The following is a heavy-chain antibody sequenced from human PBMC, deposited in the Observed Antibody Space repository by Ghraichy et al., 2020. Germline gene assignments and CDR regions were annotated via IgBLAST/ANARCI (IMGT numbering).Heavy chain of an antibody. CDR1: GFTFSSYW. CDR2: IKQDGSER. V-gene: IGHV3-7*03. J-gene: IGHJ4*02. Sequence: LSLTCVASGFTFSSYWMSWVRQAPGKGLEWVANIKQDGSERYYVDSVKGRFTISRDNSKNTLDLQMNSLRVEDTAVYYCARRGQQRGYFDYWGQGTLV. D-gene: IGHD6-13*01. CDR3: ARRGQQRGYFDY.